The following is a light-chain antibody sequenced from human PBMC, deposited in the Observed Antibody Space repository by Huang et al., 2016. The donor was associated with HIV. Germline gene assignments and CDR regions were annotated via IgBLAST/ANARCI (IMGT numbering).Light chain of an antibody. CDR1: QSISSY. CDR2: AAS. V-gene: IGKV1-39*01. CDR3: QQSYSTPPYT. J-gene: IGKJ2*01. Sequence: DIQMTQSPSSLSASVGDRVTIPCRGSQSISSYLNWYQQKPGKAPKLLIYAASSLQSGVPSRFSGSGSGTDFTLTISSLQPEDFATYYCQQSYSTPPYTFGQGTKLEIK.